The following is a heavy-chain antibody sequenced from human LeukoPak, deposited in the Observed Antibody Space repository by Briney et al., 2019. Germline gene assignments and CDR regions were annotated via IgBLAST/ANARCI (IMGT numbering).Heavy chain of an antibody. J-gene: IGHJ4*02. V-gene: IGHV3-43*01. Sequence: GGSLRLSCAASGFTFYDYTVHWVRQAPGKGLEWVSLISWDGGSTYYADSVKGRFTISRDNSKNTLYLQMNSLRAEDTAVYYCVKFRVEWFGDPEDYWGQGTLVTVSS. CDR2: ISWDGGST. CDR1: GFTFYDYT. D-gene: IGHD3-10*01. CDR3: VKFRVEWFGDPEDY.